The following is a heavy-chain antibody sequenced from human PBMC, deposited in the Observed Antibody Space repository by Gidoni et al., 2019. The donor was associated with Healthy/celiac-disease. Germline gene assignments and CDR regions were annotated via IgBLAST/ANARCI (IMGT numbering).Heavy chain of an antibody. V-gene: IGHV3-21*01. CDR3: ARAGLRWFGDPHDAFDI. CDR2: ISSSSSYI. CDR1: GFTFSSYS. D-gene: IGHD3-10*01. J-gene: IGHJ3*02. Sequence: EVQLVESGGGLVKPGGSLRLSCAASGFTFSSYSMNWVRQAPGKGLEWVSSISSSSSYIYYADSVKGRFTISRDNAKNSLYLQMNSLRAEDTAVYYCARAGLRWFGDPHDAFDIWGQGTMVTVSS.